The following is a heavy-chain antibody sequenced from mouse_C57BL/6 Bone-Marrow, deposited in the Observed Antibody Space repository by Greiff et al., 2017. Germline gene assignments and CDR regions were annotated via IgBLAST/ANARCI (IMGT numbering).Heavy chain of an antibody. CDR3: ARSGWGLRRAWFAY. J-gene: IGHJ3*01. D-gene: IGHD2-4*01. V-gene: IGHV1-55*01. CDR2: IYPGSGST. Sequence: QVQLQQPGAELVKPGASVKMSCKASGYTFTSYWITWVKQRPGQGLEWIGDIYPGSGSTNYNEKFKSKATLTVDTSSSTAYMQLSSLTSEDSAVYYWARSGWGLRRAWFAYWGQGTLVTVSA. CDR1: GYTFTSYW.